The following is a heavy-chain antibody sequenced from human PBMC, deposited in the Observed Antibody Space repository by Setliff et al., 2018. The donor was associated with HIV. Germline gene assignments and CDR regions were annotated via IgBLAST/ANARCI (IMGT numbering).Heavy chain of an antibody. Sequence: ASVKVSCKASGYTFINFVMHWVRKAPGQGLEWMGWINPNSGGTNYSQKFQGWVTMTRDTSLSTAYMELSRLRSDDTAVYSGARGSREIIVPAAIDYWGQGTLVTVSS. J-gene: IGHJ4*02. D-gene: IGHD2-2*01. CDR3: ARGSREIIVPAAIDY. V-gene: IGHV1-2*04. CDR1: GYTFINFV. CDR2: INPNSGGT.